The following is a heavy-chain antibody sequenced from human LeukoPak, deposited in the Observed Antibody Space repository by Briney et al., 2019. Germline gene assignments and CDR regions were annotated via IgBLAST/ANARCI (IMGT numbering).Heavy chain of an antibody. J-gene: IGHJ4*02. CDR3: AKDRVEARYYFDY. V-gene: IGHV3-23*01. CDR2: ISGSGGST. CDR1: GFTFSSYA. Sequence: PGGSLRLSCAASGFTFSSYAISWVRQAPGQGLEWVSAISGSGGSTYYADSVKGRFTISRDKSKNTLYLQMNSLRAEDTAVYYCAKDRVEARYYFDYWGQGTLVTVSS. D-gene: IGHD1-1*01.